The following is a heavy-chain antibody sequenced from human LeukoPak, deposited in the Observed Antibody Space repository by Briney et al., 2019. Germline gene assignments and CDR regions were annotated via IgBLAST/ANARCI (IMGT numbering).Heavy chain of an antibody. CDR1: GFTFSSYA. J-gene: IGHJ4*02. D-gene: IGHD6-19*01. CDR2: ISGSGGST. V-gene: IGHV3-23*01. Sequence: GGSLRLSCAASGFTFSSYAMSWVRQAPGKGLEWVSAISGSGGSTYYADSVKGRYTISRDNSKNTLYLQMNSLRAEDTAVYYCAKAGGWTNYFDYWGQGTLVTVSS. CDR3: AKAGGWTNYFDY.